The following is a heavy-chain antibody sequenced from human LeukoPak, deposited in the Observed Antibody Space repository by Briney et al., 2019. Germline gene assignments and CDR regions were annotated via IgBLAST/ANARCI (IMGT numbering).Heavy chain of an antibody. CDR3: ARGLGGKLPPFDY. CDR1: GYTFTDYY. V-gene: IGHV1-2*02. J-gene: IGHJ4*02. Sequence: GASVTVSCKASGYTFTDYYMHWVRQAPGQGLEWMGWINPNSGGTNSAQKFQGRVTMTRDTSISTAYMELSRLRFDDTAVYYCARGLGGKLPPFDYWGQGTLVTVSS. D-gene: IGHD7-27*01. CDR2: INPNSGGT.